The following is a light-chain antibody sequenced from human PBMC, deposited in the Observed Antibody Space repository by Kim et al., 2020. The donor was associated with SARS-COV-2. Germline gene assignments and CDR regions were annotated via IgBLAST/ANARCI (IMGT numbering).Light chain of an antibody. CDR2: AAS. Sequence: DIQMTQSPSSLSAYVGDRVTITCRARQSMTNYLNWYQQKPGKAPKLLIYAASSLHTGVPSRFSGSGSGRDFTLTISNLQPEDFATYYCQQTYSTPRTFGQGTKVEIK. V-gene: IGKV1-39*01. CDR1: QSMTNY. J-gene: IGKJ1*01. CDR3: QQTYSTPRT.